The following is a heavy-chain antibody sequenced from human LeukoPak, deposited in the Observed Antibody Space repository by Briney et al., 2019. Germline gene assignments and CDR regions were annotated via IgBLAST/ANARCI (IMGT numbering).Heavy chain of an antibody. D-gene: IGHD5-24*01. CDR3: ARVGVEMATIFLVGDY. Sequence: ASVNVSCKASGYTFTSHDINWVRQAAGQGLEGMGWMNPNSGNTGYAQKFQGRVTMTRNTSISTAYMELSSLRSEDTAVYYCARVGVEMATIFLVGDYWGQGTLVTVSS. V-gene: IGHV1-8*01. CDR2: MNPNSGNT. CDR1: GYTFTSHD. J-gene: IGHJ4*02.